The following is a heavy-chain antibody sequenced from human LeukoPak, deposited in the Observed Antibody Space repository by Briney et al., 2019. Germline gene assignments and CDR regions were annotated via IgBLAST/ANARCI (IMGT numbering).Heavy chain of an antibody. CDR2: ISYDGSNK. CDR3: ASQKRGYSYAMDY. CDR1: GFTFSSYG. Sequence: GGSLRLSCAASGFTFSSYGMHWVRQAPGKGLEWVAVISYDGSNKYYADSVKGRFTISRDNSKNTPYLQMNSLRAEDTAVYYCASQKRGYSYAMDYWGQGTLVTVSS. J-gene: IGHJ4*02. D-gene: IGHD5-18*01. V-gene: IGHV3-30*03.